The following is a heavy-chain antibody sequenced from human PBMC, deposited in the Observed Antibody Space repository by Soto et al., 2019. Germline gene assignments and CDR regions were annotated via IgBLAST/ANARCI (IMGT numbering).Heavy chain of an antibody. CDR1: GGSISSSSYY. D-gene: IGHD6-19*01. Sequence: QLQLQESGPGLVKPSETLSLTCTVSGGSISSSSYYWGWIRQPPGKGLEWIGSIYYSGSTYYNPSLKSRVTISVDTSKNQFSLKLSSVTAADTAVYYCASLRIAVAGRVWGYYYGMDVWGQGTTVTVSS. J-gene: IGHJ6*02. V-gene: IGHV4-39*01. CDR2: IYYSGST. CDR3: ASLRIAVAGRVWGYYYGMDV.